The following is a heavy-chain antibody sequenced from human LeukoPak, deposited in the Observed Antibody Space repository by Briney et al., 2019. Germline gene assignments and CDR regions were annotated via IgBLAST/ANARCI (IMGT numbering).Heavy chain of an antibody. J-gene: IGHJ4*02. CDR1: GGSISSGSYY. D-gene: IGHD3-16*01. CDR3: ARWGAGDY. V-gene: IGHV4-61*02. CDR2: IYTSGST. Sequence: PSETLSLTCTVSGGSISSGSYYWSWIRQPAGKGLEWIGRIYTSGSTNYNPSLKSRVTISVDTSKNQFSLKLSSVTAADTAVYYCARWGAGDYWGQGTLVTVSS.